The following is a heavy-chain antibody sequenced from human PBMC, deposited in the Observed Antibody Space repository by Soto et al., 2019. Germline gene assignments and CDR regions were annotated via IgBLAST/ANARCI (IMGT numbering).Heavy chain of an antibody. Sequence: HLVQSGPEVKKPGASVTVSCKTSGDTFTNFGLSWVRQAPGQGLEWMGWIATYNSNKNYAQKFQGRLTLTTDTSTITGYMELKSLEYDDTAVYYCARVLRGVVNWFDPLGQGTLVTVSS. CDR1: GDTFTNFG. CDR3: ARVLRGVVNWFDP. V-gene: IGHV1-18*01. CDR2: IATYNSNK. D-gene: IGHD3-10*01. J-gene: IGHJ5*02.